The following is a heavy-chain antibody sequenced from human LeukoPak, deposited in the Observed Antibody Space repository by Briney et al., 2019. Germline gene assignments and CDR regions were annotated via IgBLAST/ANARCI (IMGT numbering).Heavy chain of an antibody. V-gene: IGHV5-51*01. CDR1: GYIFTDFW. CDR2: IYPRDSDT. Sequence: GESLKISCKGSGYIFTDFWIGCVRQMPGKGLEWMGVIYPRDSDTRYSPSFRGQVTISVDKSINTAYLQRSALKASDTAMYYCARGQGLSGVADLWGPGTLITVSS. D-gene: IGHD5-12*01. CDR3: ARGQGLSGVADL. J-gene: IGHJ5*02.